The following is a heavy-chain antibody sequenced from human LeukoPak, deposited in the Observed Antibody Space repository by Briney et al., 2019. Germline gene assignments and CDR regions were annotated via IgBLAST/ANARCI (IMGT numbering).Heavy chain of an antibody. V-gene: IGHV4-39*07. D-gene: IGHD6-13*01. CDR3: ARARIAAAVADWFDP. Sequence: SETLSLTCTVSGGSISSSSYYWGWIRQPPGKGLEWIGGIYYSGSTYYNPSLKSRVTISVDTSKNQFSLKLSSVTAADTAVYYCARARIAAAVADWFDPWGQGTLVTVSS. CDR1: GGSISSSSYY. J-gene: IGHJ5*02. CDR2: IYYSGST.